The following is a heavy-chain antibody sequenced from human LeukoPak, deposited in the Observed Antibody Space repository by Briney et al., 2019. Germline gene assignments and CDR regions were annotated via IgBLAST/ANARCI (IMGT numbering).Heavy chain of an antibody. D-gene: IGHD5-24*01. J-gene: IGHJ4*02. CDR2: INHSGST. CDR1: GGSFSGYY. V-gene: IGHV4-34*01. Sequence: SETLSLTCAVYGGSFSGYYWSWIRQPPGKGLEWIGEINHSGSTNYNPSLKSRVTISVDTSKNQFSLKLSSVTAADTAVYYCARGREMATIFQVWNPGEKDYGGQETLFTVS. CDR3: ARGREMATIFQVWNPGEKDY.